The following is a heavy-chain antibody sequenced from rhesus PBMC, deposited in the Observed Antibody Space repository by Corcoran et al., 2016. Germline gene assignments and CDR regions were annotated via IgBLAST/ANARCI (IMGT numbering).Heavy chain of an antibody. V-gene: IGHV4-65*01. CDR1: GGSISSRNW. J-gene: IGHJ3*01. D-gene: IGHD6-25*01. Sequence: QVQLQESGPGLVKPSETLSLTCAVSGGSISSRNWLSWIRQPPGKGLEWIGYISGSSGSTYYNPSLKSRVTISTDTSKNQFSLKLSSVTAADTAVYYCARVRGSGAAVDFWGQGLRVTVSS. CDR2: ISGSSGST. CDR3: ARVRGSGAAVDF.